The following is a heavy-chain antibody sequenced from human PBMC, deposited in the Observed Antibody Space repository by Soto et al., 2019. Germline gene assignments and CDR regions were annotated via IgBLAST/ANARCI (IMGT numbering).Heavy chain of an antibody. CDR3: TTGRGQQLVVFDY. V-gene: IGHV3-15*01. CDR2: IKRKTDGETT. Sequence: EVQLVESGGGLVKPGGSLRLSCAASGFTFSYAWMSWVRQAPGKGLEWVGRIKRKTDGETTDYAAPVKGRFTISRDDSKNMLYLQMNDLNTDDTAVYYCTTGRGQQLVVFDYWGQGTLLTVSS. J-gene: IGHJ4*02. CDR1: GFTFSYAW. D-gene: IGHD6-13*01.